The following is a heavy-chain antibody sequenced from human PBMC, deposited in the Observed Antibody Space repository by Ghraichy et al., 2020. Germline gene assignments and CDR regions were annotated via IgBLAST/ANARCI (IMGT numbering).Heavy chain of an antibody. CDR2: INSGGGT. J-gene: IGHJ4*02. CDR3: ARGPHFIAATGHRREFDY. D-gene: IGHD6-13*01. Sequence: SETLSLTCGVYGGSFSAYYWSWIRPPPGRGLEWIGEINSGGGTKYTPSLKSRVIISVDSSKNQFSLKLTSVTAADTAVYYCARGPHFIAATGHRREFDYLGQGTLVTVSS. CDR1: GGSFSAYY. V-gene: IGHV4-34*01.